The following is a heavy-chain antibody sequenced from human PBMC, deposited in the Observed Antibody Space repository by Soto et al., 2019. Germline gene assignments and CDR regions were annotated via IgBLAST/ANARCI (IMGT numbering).Heavy chain of an antibody. J-gene: IGHJ4*02. CDR1: GFTFSSYD. V-gene: IGHV3-23*01. D-gene: IGHD4-17*01. Sequence: EVQLLESGGGLVQPGGSLALSCAASGFTFSSYDMSWVRQAPGKGLEYVSSISVTGSGTYYADSVKGRFTISRDNSKNTLYLQMNSLRVEDTAVYYCARTTTTKSRDYWGQGTLVTVSS. CDR2: ISVTGSGT. CDR3: ARTTTTKSRDY.